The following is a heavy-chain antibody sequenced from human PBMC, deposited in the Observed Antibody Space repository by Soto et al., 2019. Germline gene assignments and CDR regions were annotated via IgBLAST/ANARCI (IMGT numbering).Heavy chain of an antibody. CDR1: GGSISSYY. J-gene: IGHJ6*02. CDR2: IYYSGST. Sequence: PSETLSLTCTVSGGSISSYYWSWIRQPPGKGLEWIGYIYYSGSTNYNPSLKSRVTISVDMSKNQFSLKLSSVTAADTAVYYCARDSGYYYYYGMDVWGQGTTVTVSS. V-gene: IGHV4-59*01. CDR3: ARDSGYYYYYGMDV.